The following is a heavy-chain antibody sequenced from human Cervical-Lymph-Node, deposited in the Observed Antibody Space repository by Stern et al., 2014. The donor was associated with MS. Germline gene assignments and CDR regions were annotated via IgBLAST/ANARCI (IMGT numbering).Heavy chain of an antibody. V-gene: IGHV3-23*04. CDR1: GLTFSSYA. CDR2: VTVSGVTT. CDR3: ATNPVNSFGFVYRYFDY. D-gene: IGHD5-18*01. Sequence: VQLVESGGGLVQPGGSLRLSCAASGLTFSSYALSWVRQAPGKGLEWVSTVTVSGVTTYSADSVKGRFSISRDNSKNTLYLHMSSLRAEDTAVYFCATNPVNSFGFVYRYFDYWGQGTLVTVSS. J-gene: IGHJ4*02.